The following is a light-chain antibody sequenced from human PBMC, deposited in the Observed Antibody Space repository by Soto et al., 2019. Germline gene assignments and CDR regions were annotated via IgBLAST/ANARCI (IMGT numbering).Light chain of an antibody. CDR3: HQYADSVT. V-gene: IGKV3-20*01. J-gene: IGKJ4*01. Sequence: EIVLTQSPGTLSLSPGERATLSCRASRSVTSNYIAWYQQRIGQAPRLLIYGASSRATGIADRFIGGGSGTDFTLTISRLEPEDFAVYYCHQYADSVTFGGGTKVEIK. CDR1: RSVTSNY. CDR2: GAS.